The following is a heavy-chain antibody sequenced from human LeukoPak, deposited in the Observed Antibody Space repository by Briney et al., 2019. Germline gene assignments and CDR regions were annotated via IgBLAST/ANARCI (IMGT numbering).Heavy chain of an antibody. J-gene: IGHJ3*02. V-gene: IGHV3-30*18. D-gene: IGHD3-16*01. CDR3: AKGFTSYPADAFDI. CDR1: GFTFSSYG. Sequence: PGRSLRLSCAASGFTFSSYGMHWVRQAPGKGLEWVAVISYDGSNKYYADSVKGRFTISRDNSKNTLYLQMNSLRAEDTAVYYCAKGFTSYPADAFDIWGQGTMVTVSS. CDR2: ISYDGSNK.